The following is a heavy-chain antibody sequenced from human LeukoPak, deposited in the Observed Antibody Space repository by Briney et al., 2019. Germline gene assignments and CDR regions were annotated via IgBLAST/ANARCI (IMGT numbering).Heavy chain of an antibody. CDR3: ARDLGYTYGSYFDY. D-gene: IGHD5-18*01. CDR1: GFTFNTYT. V-gene: IGHV3-21*04. J-gene: IGHJ4*02. Sequence: PGGSLRLSCVASGFTFNTYTMNWVRQAPGKGLEWISCVGRDGSIHYADSVKGRITISRDNAKNTLYLQMNSLRAEDTAVYYCARDLGYTYGSYFDYWGQGTLVTVSS. CDR2: VGRDGSI.